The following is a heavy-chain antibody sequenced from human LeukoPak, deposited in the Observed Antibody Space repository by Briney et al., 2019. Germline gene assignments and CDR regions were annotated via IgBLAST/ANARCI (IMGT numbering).Heavy chain of an antibody. J-gene: IGHJ4*02. CDR3: ATDLNWVAY. V-gene: IGHV3-7*01. D-gene: IGHD3-16*01. CDR1: GITNYW. Sequence: PGESLRLSCVGSGITNYWMIWVRQAPGKGLESVANINQDSSERYYLDSVKGRFTISRDNTKSSLFLQMNSLRVKDTGIYYCATDLNWVAYWGQGARVTVSS. CDR2: INQDSSER.